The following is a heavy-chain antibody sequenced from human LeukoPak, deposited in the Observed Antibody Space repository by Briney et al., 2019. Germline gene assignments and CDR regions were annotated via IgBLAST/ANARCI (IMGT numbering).Heavy chain of an antibody. Sequence: GGSLRLSCAASGFAFSVYAMSWLRQPPGKGLEWVSTINANSGTTSYAASVRGRFSISRDNAENSLYLQMNSLRAEDTAVYYCARLSGSYCFDYWGQGTLVTVSS. CDR2: INANSGTT. CDR1: GFAFSVYA. V-gene: IGHV3-23*01. J-gene: IGHJ4*02. CDR3: ARLSGSYCFDY. D-gene: IGHD1-26*01.